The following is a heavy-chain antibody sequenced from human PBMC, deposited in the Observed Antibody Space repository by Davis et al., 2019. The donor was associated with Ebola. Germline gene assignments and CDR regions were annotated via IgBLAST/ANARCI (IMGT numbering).Heavy chain of an antibody. V-gene: IGHV5-51*01. D-gene: IGHD3-10*01. CDR2: IYPGDSDT. CDR1: GYSFTSYW. Sequence: PGGSLRLSCKGSGYSFTSYWIGWVRQMPGKGLEWMGIIYPGDSDTRYSPSFQGQVTISADKSISTAYLQWSSLKASDTAMYYCARLPLGEPSAFDIWGQGTMVTVSS. CDR3: ARLPLGEPSAFDI. J-gene: IGHJ3*02.